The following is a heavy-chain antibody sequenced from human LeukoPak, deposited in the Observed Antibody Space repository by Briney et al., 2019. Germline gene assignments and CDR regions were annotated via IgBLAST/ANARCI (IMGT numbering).Heavy chain of an antibody. CDR1: GYTFTSNY. V-gene: IGHV1-46*01. J-gene: IGHJ3*02. Sequence: ASVKVSCKAFGYTFTSNYMHWVRQAPGQGPEWMGVISPTGGSTTYAQKFQGRVTLTRDMSTSTDYLELSSLRSDDTAVYYCARDVRGNYDILTGSEAFDIWGQGTMVTVSS. D-gene: IGHD3-9*01. CDR3: ARDVRGNYDILTGSEAFDI. CDR2: ISPTGGST.